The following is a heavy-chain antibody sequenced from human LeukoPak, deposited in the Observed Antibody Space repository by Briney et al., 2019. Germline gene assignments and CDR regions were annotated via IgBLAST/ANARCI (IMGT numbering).Heavy chain of an antibody. Sequence: NPGGSLRLSCAASGFTFSNYSMNWVRQAPGKGLEWVSSIGSTSHFRYYADSLKGRVTISRDNAKNSLYLQTSSLRVEDTAVYYCARSCDGDCYSDYWGQGTLVTVSS. J-gene: IGHJ4*02. V-gene: IGHV3-21*01. CDR1: GFTFSNYS. D-gene: IGHD2-21*02. CDR3: ARSCDGDCYSDY. CDR2: IGSTSHFR.